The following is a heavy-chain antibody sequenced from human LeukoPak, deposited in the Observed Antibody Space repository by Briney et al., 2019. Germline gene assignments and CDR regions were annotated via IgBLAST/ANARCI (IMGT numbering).Heavy chain of an antibody. J-gene: IGHJ4*02. CDR1: GGSFSGYY. Sequence: SETLSLTCAVYGGSFSGYYWSWIRQPPGKGLECIGEINHSGSTNYNPSLKSRVTISVDTSKNQFSLKLSSVTAADTAVYYCARADYPGIAAAGYPSKFDYWGQGTLVTVSS. CDR2: INHSGST. CDR3: ARADYPGIAAAGYPSKFDY. D-gene: IGHD6-13*01. V-gene: IGHV4-34*01.